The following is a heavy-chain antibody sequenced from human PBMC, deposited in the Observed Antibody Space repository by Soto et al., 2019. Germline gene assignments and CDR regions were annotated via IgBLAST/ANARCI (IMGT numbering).Heavy chain of an antibody. CDR1: GFSLTTTDVG. Sequence: QITLKESGPTLVKPTQTLTLTCTFSGFSLTTTDVGVGWIRQPPGKALEWLALIYWNDNKRYSTSLNNRLAISRDTSKSQVVLRMTNMDPADTATYYCAYRRFRDDGYNFGGQGTMVTVSS. V-gene: IGHV2-5*01. CDR2: IYWNDNK. D-gene: IGHD5-12*01. J-gene: IGHJ1*01. CDR3: AYRRFRDDGYNF.